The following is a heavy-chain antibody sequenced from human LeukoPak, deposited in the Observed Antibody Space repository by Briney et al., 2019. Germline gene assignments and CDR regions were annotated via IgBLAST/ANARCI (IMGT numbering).Heavy chain of an antibody. Sequence: ASVKVFCKASGYTFTRYYMHWVRQAPRQGLEWMGWIKPNSGGTNYAQKFQGRVTMTRDTSISTAYMELSRLRSDDTAVYYCARDRGYCSSTSCYTRYMDVWGKGTTVTVSS. CDR1: GYTFTRYY. D-gene: IGHD2-2*02. J-gene: IGHJ6*03. CDR3: ARDRGYCSSTSCYTRYMDV. CDR2: IKPNSGGT. V-gene: IGHV1-2*02.